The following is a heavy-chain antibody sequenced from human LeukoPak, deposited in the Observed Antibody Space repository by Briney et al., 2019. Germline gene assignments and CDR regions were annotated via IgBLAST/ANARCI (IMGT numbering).Heavy chain of an antibody. CDR3: AKGRGYGNHDAFDI. D-gene: IGHD5-18*01. CDR1: GFTFSSYA. V-gene: IGHV3-23*01. CDR2: ISGSGGTT. J-gene: IGHJ3*02. Sequence: PGGSLRLSCAASGFTFSSYAMSRVRQAPGKGLEWVSAISGSGGTTYYADPVKGRFTISRDNSKNTLYLQMNSLRAEDTAVYYCAKGRGYGNHDAFDIWGQGTMVTVSS.